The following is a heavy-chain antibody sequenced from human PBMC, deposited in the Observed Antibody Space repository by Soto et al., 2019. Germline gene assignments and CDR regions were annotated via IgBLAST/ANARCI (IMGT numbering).Heavy chain of an antibody. CDR2: IHYSGST. Sequence: SETLSLTGRVSGDSISDTIYYWGWIRQSPGKGLEWIGSIHYSGSTQFHPSLKTRVTISVDTSKNEFSLRLRSVTAADTAVYYCARNLKAVDAAMAYWGQGIPVPVSS. J-gene: IGHJ4*02. CDR1: GDSISDTIYY. CDR3: ARNLKAVDAAMAY. D-gene: IGHD5-18*01. V-gene: IGHV4-39*01.